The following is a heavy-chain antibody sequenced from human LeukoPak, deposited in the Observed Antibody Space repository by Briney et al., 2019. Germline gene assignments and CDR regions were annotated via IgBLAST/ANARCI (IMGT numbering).Heavy chain of an antibody. CDR1: GYTFTGCY. V-gene: IGHV1-2*06. CDR2: INPNSGGT. CDR3: AREMTTVTHNAFDI. D-gene: IGHD4-17*01. J-gene: IGHJ3*02. Sequence: ASVKVSCKASGYTFTGCYMHWVRQAPGQGLEWMGRINPNSGGTNYAQKFQGRVTMTRDTSISTAYMELSRLRSDDTAVYYCAREMTTVTHNAFDIWGQGTMVTVSS.